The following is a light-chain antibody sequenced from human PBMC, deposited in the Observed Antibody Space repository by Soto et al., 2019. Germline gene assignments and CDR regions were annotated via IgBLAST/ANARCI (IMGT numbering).Light chain of an antibody. CDR2: RAS. CDR1: QDISNY. Sequence: DIQMTQSPTSLFASVGDTVTITCQASQDISNYLNWYQQKPGKAPKLLIYRASILETGVPSRFAGSESGKFFTFTISTLHPEDIATYYCQHYDNPLSPSGPGTKV. J-gene: IGKJ3*01. CDR3: QHYDNPLSP. V-gene: IGKV1-33*01.